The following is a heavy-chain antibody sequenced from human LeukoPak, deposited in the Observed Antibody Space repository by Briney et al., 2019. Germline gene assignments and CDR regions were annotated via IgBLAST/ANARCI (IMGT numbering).Heavy chain of an antibody. CDR1: GYTFTSYG. CDR3: ARGTLWFGELLSHFDY. V-gene: IGHV1-18*01. J-gene: IGHJ4*02. CDR2: ISAYNGNT. D-gene: IGHD3-10*01. Sequence: ASVKVSCKASGYTFTSYGISWVRQAPGQGLEWMGWISAYNGNTNYAQKLQGRVTMTTHTSTSKAYMELRSLRSDDTAVYYCARGTLWFGELLSHFDYWGQGTLVTVSS.